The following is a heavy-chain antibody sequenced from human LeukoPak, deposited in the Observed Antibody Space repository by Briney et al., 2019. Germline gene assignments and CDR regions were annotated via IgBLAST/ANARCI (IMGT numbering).Heavy chain of an antibody. CDR1: GYIFTDYY. CDR2: INPSGGST. V-gene: IGHV1-46*01. Sequence: ASVKVSCKASGYIFTDYYIHWVRQAPGQGLEWMGLINPSGGSTTYAQKFQGRVTVTRDTSTSTVYMELSSLRSEDTAGYYCARYGLVATSVLCFQYWGQGTLVTVSS. D-gene: IGHD6-19*01. J-gene: IGHJ1*01. CDR3: ARYGLVATSVLCFQY.